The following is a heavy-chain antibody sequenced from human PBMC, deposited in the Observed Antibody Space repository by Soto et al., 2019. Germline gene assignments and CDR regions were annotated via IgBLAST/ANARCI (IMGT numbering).Heavy chain of an antibody. D-gene: IGHD3-9*01. CDR3: AKGWDILLRDGYGMDV. V-gene: IGHV3-30*18. J-gene: IGHJ6*02. Sequence: GGSLRLSCAASGFTFSAYGIHWVRQAPGKGLEGVAVISHDGSNTNYADSVKGRFTFSRDNSKDTVYLQMNSLRAEDTAVYYCAKGWDILLRDGYGMDVCGQGTTVTVPS. CDR1: GFTFSAYG. CDR2: ISHDGSNT.